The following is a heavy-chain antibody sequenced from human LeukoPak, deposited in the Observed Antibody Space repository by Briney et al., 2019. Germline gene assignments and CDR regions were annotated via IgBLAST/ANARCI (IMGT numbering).Heavy chain of an antibody. D-gene: IGHD5-18*01. CDR2: INPNSGDT. Sequence: ASVKVSCKASGYHFTGFYLYWVRQAPGQGLEWMGWINPNSGDTKYAQKFQGRVTITRDTSISTAYMELSGLRSDDTAIYYCVRDGPSVMVDFDFWGQGTLVTVSS. CDR3: VRDGPSVMVDFDF. J-gene: IGHJ4*02. V-gene: IGHV1-2*02. CDR1: GYHFTGFY.